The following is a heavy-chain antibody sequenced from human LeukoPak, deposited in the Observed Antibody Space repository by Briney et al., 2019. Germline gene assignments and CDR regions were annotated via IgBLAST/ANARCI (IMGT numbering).Heavy chain of an antibody. D-gene: IGHD6-13*01. CDR2: IYYSGST. CDR3: ARESSSWYGGAFDI. CDR1: GGSISSYY. J-gene: IGHJ3*02. V-gene: IGHV4-59*01. Sequence: PSETLSLTCTVSGGSISSYYWSWIRQPPGKGLEWIGYIYYSGSTNYNPSLKSRVTISVDTSKNQFSLKLSSVTAADTVVYYCARESSSWYGGAFDIWGQGTMVTVSS.